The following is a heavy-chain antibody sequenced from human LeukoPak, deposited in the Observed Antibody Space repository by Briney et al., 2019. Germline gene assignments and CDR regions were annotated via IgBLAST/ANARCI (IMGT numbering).Heavy chain of an antibody. CDR2: INHSGST. J-gene: IGHJ5*02. CDR3: ARGGRHRRFDP. V-gene: IGHV4-39*07. CDR1: GGSISSSSYY. D-gene: IGHD2-21*01. Sequence: SETLSLTCTVSGGSISSSSYYWGWIRQPPGKGLEWIGEINHSGSTNYNPSLKSRVTISVDTSKNQFSLKLSSVTAAVTAVYYCARGGRHRRFDPWGQGTLATVSS.